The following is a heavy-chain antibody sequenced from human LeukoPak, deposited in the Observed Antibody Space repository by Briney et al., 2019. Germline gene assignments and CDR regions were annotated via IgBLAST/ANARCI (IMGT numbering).Heavy chain of an antibody. CDR3: ASEAFCAGGSCNVQRVAS. V-gene: IGHV1-2*02. D-gene: IGHD2-8*02. Sequence: ASVKVSCKASGYTFTAYYIHWVRQAPGQGLEWMGWIDTNTGATKYAQKFQGRVTITRDTSTGTAYMELSSLISGDTALYYCASEAFCAGGSCNVQRVASWGPGTLVTVS. CDR2: IDTNTGAT. J-gene: IGHJ4*02. CDR1: GYTFTAYY.